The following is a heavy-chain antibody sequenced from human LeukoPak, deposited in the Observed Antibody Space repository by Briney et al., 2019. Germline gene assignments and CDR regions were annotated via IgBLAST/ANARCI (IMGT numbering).Heavy chain of an antibody. Sequence: GGSLRLSCAASGFILSSYTMNWVRQAPGKGLEGVSSISSSGTYIHYADSVKGRFTISRDYAKNSLYLQINSLRAEDTAVYYCARDAGAYSSSWYADYWGQGTLVTVSS. J-gene: IGHJ4*02. D-gene: IGHD6-13*01. V-gene: IGHV3-21*01. CDR3: ARDAGAYSSSWYADY. CDR1: GFILSSYT. CDR2: ISSSGTYI.